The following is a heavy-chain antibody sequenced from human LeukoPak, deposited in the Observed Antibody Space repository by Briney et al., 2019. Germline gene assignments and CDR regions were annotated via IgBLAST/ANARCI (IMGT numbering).Heavy chain of an antibody. J-gene: IGHJ5*02. V-gene: IGHV4-61*09. D-gene: IGHD6-19*01. CDR3: ARGHIAVAGMDWFDP. CDR2: IYARGST. Sequence: SETLSLTCTVSRDSTSSESYYWTWIRQPAGKGLEWLGHIYARGSTNYNPSLESRVTISVDTSKNQFSLKLTSVTAADTAVYYCARGHIAVAGMDWFDPWGQGTLVTVSS. CDR1: RDSTSSESYY.